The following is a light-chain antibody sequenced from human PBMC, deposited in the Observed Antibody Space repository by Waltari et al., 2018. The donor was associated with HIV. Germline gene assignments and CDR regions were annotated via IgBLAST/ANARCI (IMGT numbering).Light chain of an antibody. CDR2: DVS. J-gene: IGLJ1*01. V-gene: IGLV2-14*03. Sequence: QSALTQPASVSGSPRQSITISCTGTSTDVGGYKHVPWYQQHPGKAPKLMIYDVSNRPSGLSDRFSGSKSGNTASLTISGLQAEDEADYYCSSYTSSSTPYVFGTGTKVTVL. CDR3: SSYTSSSTPYV. CDR1: STDVGGYKH.